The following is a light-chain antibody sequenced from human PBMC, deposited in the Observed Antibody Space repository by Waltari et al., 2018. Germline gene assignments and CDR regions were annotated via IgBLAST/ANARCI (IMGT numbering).Light chain of an antibody. CDR1: ALAKQF. CDR2: RDS. Sequence: SYELTQPPSVSVSPGQTARIPCSGDALAKQFAYWYQQKAGQAPVLVIYRDSERPSGISDRFSGSSSGTTVTLTISGVQAEDEADFYCQSGDSTQTSVVFGGGTKLTVL. J-gene: IGLJ2*01. CDR3: QSGDSTQTSVV. V-gene: IGLV3-25*03.